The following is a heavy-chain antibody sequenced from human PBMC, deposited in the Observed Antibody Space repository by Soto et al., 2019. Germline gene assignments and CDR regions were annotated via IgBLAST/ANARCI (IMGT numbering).Heavy chain of an antibody. CDR3: ARFCGYSYGYRGCDY. J-gene: IGHJ4*02. V-gene: IGHV4-34*01. D-gene: IGHD5-18*01. CDR2: INHSGST. CDR1: GGSLSGYY. Sequence: SETLSLTCAVYGGSLSGYYWSWIRQPPGKGLEWIGEINHSGSTNYNPSLKSRVTISVDTSKNQFSLKLSSVTAADTAVYYCARFCGYSYGYRGCDYWGQGTLVTVSS.